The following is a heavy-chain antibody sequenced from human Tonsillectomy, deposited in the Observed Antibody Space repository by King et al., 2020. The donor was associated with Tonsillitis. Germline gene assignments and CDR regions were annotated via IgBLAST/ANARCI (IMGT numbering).Heavy chain of an antibody. J-gene: IGHJ4*01. D-gene: IGHD6-13*01. V-gene: IGHV3-30-3*01. Sequence: VQLVESGGGVVQPGRSLRLSCAASGFTFSAYTMHWVRQAPGKGLEWVALIPYDGNNKYYADSVKGRFTISRENSKNTLYLQMNSLRVEDTAVYYCARDRRDAGPFDYWGHGTLVTVSS. CDR3: ARDRRDAGPFDY. CDR1: GFTFSAYT. CDR2: IPYDGNNK.